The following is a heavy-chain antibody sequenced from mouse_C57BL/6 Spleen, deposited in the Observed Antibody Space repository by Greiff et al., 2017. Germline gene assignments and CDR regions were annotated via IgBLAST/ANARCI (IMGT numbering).Heavy chain of an antibody. D-gene: IGHD3-3*01. Sequence: EVQLVESGPELVKPGDSVKISCKASGYSFTGYFMNWVMQSHGKSLEWIGRINPYNGDTFYNQKFKGKATLTVDKSSSTAHMELRSLTSEDSAVYYCARGDGRFAYWGQGTLVTVSA. V-gene: IGHV1-20*01. CDR3: ARGDGRFAY. CDR2: INPYNGDT. J-gene: IGHJ3*01. CDR1: GYSFTGYF.